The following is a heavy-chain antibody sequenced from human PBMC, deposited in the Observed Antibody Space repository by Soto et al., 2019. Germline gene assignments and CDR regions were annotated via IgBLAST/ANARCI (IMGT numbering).Heavy chain of an antibody. V-gene: IGHV4-59*01. D-gene: IGHD2-15*01. CDR3: ARNLGDCSGGSCYRWFDP. Sequence: SETQSLTCTVSGGSISSYYWSWIRQPPGKGLEWIGYIYYSGSTNYNPSLKSRVTISVDTSKNQFSLKLSSVTAADTAVYYCARNLGDCSGGSCYRWFDPWGQGTLVTVSS. CDR1: GGSISSYY. CDR2: IYYSGST. J-gene: IGHJ5*02.